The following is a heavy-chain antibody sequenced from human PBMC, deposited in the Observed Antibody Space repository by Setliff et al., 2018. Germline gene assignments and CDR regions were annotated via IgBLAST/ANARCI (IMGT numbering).Heavy chain of an antibody. CDR1: GYSFTSYW. CDR2: IYPGDSDT. CDR3: ARSPPNGYNLGPGCFDI. V-gene: IGHV5-51*01. D-gene: IGHD5-12*01. J-gene: IGHJ3*02. Sequence: GESLTISCKGSGYSFTSYWIGWVRQMPGKGLEWMGIIYPGDSDTRYSPSFQGQVTISADKSISTANLQWSSLKASDTAMYYCARSPPNGYNLGPGCFDIWGQGTMVTVSS.